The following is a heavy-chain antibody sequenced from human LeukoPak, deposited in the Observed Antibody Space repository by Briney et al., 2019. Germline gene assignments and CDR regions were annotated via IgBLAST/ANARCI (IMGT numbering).Heavy chain of an antibody. Sequence: SETLSLTCTVSGGSISSYYWSWIRQPPGKGLEWIGYIYYSGSTNYNPSLKSRVTISVDTSKNQFSLKLSSVTAADTAVYYCARDQRNTGFDYWGQGTLVTVSS. CDR2: IYYSGST. V-gene: IGHV4-59*12. CDR3: ARDQRNTGFDY. CDR1: GGSISSYY. J-gene: IGHJ4*02. D-gene: IGHD2/OR15-2a*01.